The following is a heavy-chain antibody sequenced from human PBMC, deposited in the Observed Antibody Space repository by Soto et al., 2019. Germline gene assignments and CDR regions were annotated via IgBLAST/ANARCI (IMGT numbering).Heavy chain of an antibody. Sequence: EVQLLESGGGLVQPGGSLRLSCAASGFTFTTHAMSWVRQAPGKGLEWVSAISANGRSTYYADSVKGRVTISRDNSKNTLYLQMNSRRAEDTAVYYCAKMGGYYDSSDKRCVDCGGLGTLATVCS. CDR2: ISANGRST. D-gene: IGHD3-22*01. V-gene: IGHV3-23*01. CDR3: AKMGGYYDSSDKRCVDC. CDR1: GFTFTTHA. J-gene: IGHJ4*02.